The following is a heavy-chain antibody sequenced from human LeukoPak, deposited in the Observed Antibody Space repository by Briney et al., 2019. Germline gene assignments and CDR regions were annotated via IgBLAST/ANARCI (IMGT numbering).Heavy chain of an antibody. J-gene: IGHJ4*02. CDR1: GFTFSSYA. Sequence: GGSLRLSCAASGFTFSSYAMHWVRQAPGKGLEYVSAISSNGGSTYYANSVKGRFTISGDNSKNTLYLQMGSLRAEDMAVYYCARAIYYDSSGYYPGFDYWGQGTLVTVSS. CDR3: ARAIYYDSSGYYPGFDY. D-gene: IGHD3-22*01. V-gene: IGHV3-64*01. CDR2: ISSNGGST.